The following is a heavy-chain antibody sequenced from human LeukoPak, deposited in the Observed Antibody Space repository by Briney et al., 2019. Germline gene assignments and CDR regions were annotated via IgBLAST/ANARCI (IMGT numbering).Heavy chain of an antibody. J-gene: IGHJ6*02. V-gene: IGHV4-39*01. D-gene: IGHD2-2*01. CDR1: GVSVTTSGYY. Sequence: SETLSLTCTVFGVSVTTSGYYGAWIRQPPGRGLEWIGSISYSGITYYKPSLRGRVTISGDTAKNQFSLKLSSVTAADTAVYYCARHNDYASLMDVWGQGTTVTISS. CDR3: ARHNDYASLMDV. CDR2: ISYSGIT.